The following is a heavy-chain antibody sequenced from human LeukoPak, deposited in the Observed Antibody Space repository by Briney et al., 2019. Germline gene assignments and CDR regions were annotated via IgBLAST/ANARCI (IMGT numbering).Heavy chain of an antibody. CDR2: IYYSGST. CDR3: ARHFLWNWLY. D-gene: IGHD1-7*01. J-gene: IGHJ4*02. CDR1: GGSISSSSYY. V-gene: IGHV4-39*01. Sequence: SETLPLTCTVSGGSISSSSYYWGWIRQPPGKGLEWIGSIYYSGSTYYNPSLKSRVTISVDTSKNQFSLKLSSVTAADTAVYYCARHFLWNWLYWGQGTLVTVSS.